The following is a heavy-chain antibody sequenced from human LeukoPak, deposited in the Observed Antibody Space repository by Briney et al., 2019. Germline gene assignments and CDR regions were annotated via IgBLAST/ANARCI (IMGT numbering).Heavy chain of an antibody. D-gene: IGHD3-10*02. V-gene: IGHV4-4*02. Sequence: SETLSLTCGVSGGPISCSHWRSWVRQPPGKGLEWNGEIYYSGSTKYNPSLKSRVTISLDKSQNPFSPTLNSVTAADTAVYYCARDLFDKDGDWFDPWGQGTLVTVSS. CDR2: IYYSGST. J-gene: IGHJ5*02. CDR3: ARDLFDKDGDWFDP. CDR1: GGPISCSHW.